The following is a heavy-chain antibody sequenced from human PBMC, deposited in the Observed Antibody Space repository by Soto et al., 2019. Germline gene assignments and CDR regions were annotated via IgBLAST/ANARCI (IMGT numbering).Heavy chain of an antibody. CDR3: ARGGQPIDY. CDR1: GGTFSSYT. J-gene: IGHJ4*02. V-gene: IGHV1-3*01. Sequence: GASVKVSCKASGGTFSSYTISWVRQAPGQGLEWMGWINAGNGNTKYSQKFQGRVTITRDTSASTAYMELSSLRSEDTAVYYCARGGQPIDYWGQGTLVTVSS. D-gene: IGHD1-1*01. CDR2: INAGNGNT.